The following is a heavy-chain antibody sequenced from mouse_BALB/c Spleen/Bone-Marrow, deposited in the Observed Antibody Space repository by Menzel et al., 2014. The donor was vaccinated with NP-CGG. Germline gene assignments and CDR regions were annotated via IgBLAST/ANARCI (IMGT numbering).Heavy chain of an antibody. Sequence: SGGELMKPGASVKISCKATGYTFSNYWIQWVKQRPGHGPEWIGEILPGSDNTNYNEKFKGKATFTADTSSNTAYMQLSSLTSEDSAVYYCARGNPFDFWGRGTTLIVSS. CDR1: GYTFSNYW. CDR3: ARGNPFDF. J-gene: IGHJ2*01. V-gene: IGHV1-9*01. CDR2: ILPGSDNT.